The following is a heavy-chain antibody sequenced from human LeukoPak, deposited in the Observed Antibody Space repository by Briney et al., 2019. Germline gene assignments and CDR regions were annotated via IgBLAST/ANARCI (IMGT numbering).Heavy chain of an antibody. J-gene: IGHJ4*02. CDR1: GGSISSGGYY. D-gene: IGHD2-2*01. Sequence: SETLSLTCTVSGGSISSGGYYWSWIRQHPGKGLEWIGYIYCSGSTYYNPSLKSRVTISVDTSKNQFSLKLSSVTAADTAVYYCARDDCSSTSCYPDYWGQGTLVTVSS. CDR2: IYCSGST. CDR3: ARDDCSSTSCYPDY. V-gene: IGHV4-31*03.